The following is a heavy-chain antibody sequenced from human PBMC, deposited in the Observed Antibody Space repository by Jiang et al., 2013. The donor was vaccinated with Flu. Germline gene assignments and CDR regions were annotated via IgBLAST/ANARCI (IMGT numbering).Heavy chain of an antibody. CDR2: INPSDTST. J-gene: IGHJ4*02. D-gene: IGHD3-10*01. V-gene: IGHV1-46*01. Sequence: LVESGAEVKKPGASVKVSCKTSGYRFASYYMHWVRQAPGQGLEWMGIINPSDTSTTYAQQFQGRVTMTRDPSTSTVYMELSSLRSEDTAVYFCARFTRGLSPPLDYWGQGTLVTVSS. CDR3: ARFTRGLSPPLDY. CDR1: GYRFASYY.